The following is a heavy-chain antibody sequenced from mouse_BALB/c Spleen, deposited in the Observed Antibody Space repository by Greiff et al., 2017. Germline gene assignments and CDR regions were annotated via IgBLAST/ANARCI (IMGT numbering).Heavy chain of an antibody. CDR2: IWAGGST. J-gene: IGHJ4*01. CDR1: GFSLTSYG. V-gene: IGHV2-9*02. D-gene: IGHD1-1*01. Sequence: QVQLKESGPGLVAPSQSLSITCTVSGFSLTSYGVHWVRQPPGKGLEWLGVIWAGGSTNYNSTLMSRLSTSKDNTKSHVFLTMNSLQTNDTAMYYCARDSGTTVADAMDYWGQGTSVTVSS. CDR3: ARDSGTTVADAMDY.